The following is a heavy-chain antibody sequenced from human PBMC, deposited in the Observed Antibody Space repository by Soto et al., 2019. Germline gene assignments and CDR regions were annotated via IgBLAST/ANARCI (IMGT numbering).Heavy chain of an antibody. Sequence: PSETLSLTCTVSGGSISSSSYYWGWIRQPPGKGLEWIGSIYYSGSTYYSPSLKSRVTISVDTSKNQFSLKLSSVTAADTAVYYCARLGRYFDWLLPIDYWGQGTLVTVSS. D-gene: IGHD3-9*01. CDR2: IYYSGST. V-gene: IGHV4-39*01. J-gene: IGHJ4*02. CDR3: ARLGRYFDWLLPIDY. CDR1: GGSISSSSYY.